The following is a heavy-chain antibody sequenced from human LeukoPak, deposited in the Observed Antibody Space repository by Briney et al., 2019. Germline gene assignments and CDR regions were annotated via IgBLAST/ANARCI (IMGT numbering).Heavy chain of an antibody. CDR2: IDSSGGYM. D-gene: IGHD2-21*02. CDR1: GFTFNTYS. J-gene: IGHJ4*02. Sequence: GGSLRLSCEASGFTFNTYSMNWARQAPGKGLEWVSSIDSSGGYMFYADSVTGRFTVSRDNAKNSLYLQMNSLRAEDTAVYYCARGDLVVTLEGPIDYWGQGTLVTVSS. V-gene: IGHV3-21*01. CDR3: ARGDLVVTLEGPIDY.